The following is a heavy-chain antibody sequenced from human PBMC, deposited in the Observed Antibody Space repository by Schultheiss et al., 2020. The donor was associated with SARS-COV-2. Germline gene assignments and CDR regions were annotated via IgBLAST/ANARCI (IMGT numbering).Heavy chain of an antibody. CDR3: ARHAGYGGIGAYYYGLDV. CDR1: TNSW. CDR2: INLVDFDT. D-gene: IGHD4-23*01. J-gene: IGHJ6*02. Sequence: GGSLRLSCEGSTNSWIGWVRQVPGKGLEWMGIINLVDFDTRYSLSFQGHVTISADKSIRTAYLQWSSLRASDTGIYYCARHAGYGGIGAYYYGLDVWGQWTTVSVSS. V-gene: IGHV5-51*06.